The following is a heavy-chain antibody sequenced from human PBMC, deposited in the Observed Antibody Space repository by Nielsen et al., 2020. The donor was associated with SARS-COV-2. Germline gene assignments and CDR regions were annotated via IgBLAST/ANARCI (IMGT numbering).Heavy chain of an antibody. D-gene: IGHD3-22*01. J-gene: IGHJ6*02. CDR1: GGIFSSYA. Sequence: SVKVSCKASGGIFSSYAISWVRQAPGQGLEWLGGIIPIFDTANYAQRFQGRVTITADEPTSIAYMELRSLRSDDTAVYFCARDEASRGFPSSYYYGMDVWGQGTTVTVSS. CDR3: ARDEASRGFPSSYYYGMDV. CDR2: IIPIFDTA. V-gene: IGHV1-69*13.